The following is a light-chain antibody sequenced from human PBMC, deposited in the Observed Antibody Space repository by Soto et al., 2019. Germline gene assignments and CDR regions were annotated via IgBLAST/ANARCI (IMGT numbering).Light chain of an antibody. CDR2: DVS. J-gene: IGLJ2*01. Sequence: QSVLTQPASVSGSPGQSITISWTGTSSDVGNYNYVSWYQQHPGKAPKLMIYDVSNRPSGVSNRFSGSKSGNTASLTISGLQAEDEADYYCSSYTTSSTLVVFGGGTNLTVL. V-gene: IGLV2-14*03. CDR1: SSDVGNYNY. CDR3: SSYTTSSTLVV.